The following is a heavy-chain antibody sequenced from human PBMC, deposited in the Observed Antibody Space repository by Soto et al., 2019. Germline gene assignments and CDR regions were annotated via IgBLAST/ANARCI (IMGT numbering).Heavy chain of an antibody. CDR2: IIPILGIA. CDR1: GGTYNSYT. V-gene: IGHV1-69*02. D-gene: IGHD3-9*01. Sequence: SVKVSCKDSGGTYNSYTISWVRQAPGQGLEWMGRIIPILGIANYAQEFQGRVTITADKSTSTAYMELSSLRSEDTAVYYCAKLPHYDILTGYLNYFDYWGQGTLVTVSS. CDR3: AKLPHYDILTGYLNYFDY. J-gene: IGHJ4*02.